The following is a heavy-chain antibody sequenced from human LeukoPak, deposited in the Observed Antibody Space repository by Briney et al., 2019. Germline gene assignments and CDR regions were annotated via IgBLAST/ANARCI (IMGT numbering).Heavy chain of an antibody. CDR2: LSDSGGDT. V-gene: IGHV3-23*01. Sequence: GGSLRLSCAASGFTFSSHAMSWVRRAPGKGLEWVSSLSDSGGDTFYANSVKGRFAISRDNFKNTLYLQMNSLRAEDTAVYYCTKRGAYGSGRSYFFEFWGQGALVTVSS. CDR1: GFTFSSHA. D-gene: IGHD2-15*01. CDR3: TKRGAYGSGRSYFFEF. J-gene: IGHJ4*02.